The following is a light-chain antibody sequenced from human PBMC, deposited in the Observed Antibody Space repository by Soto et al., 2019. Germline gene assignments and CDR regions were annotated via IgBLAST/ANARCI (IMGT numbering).Light chain of an antibody. CDR3: RQYTSWPPHFT. Sequence: EIVMTQSPATLSVSPGERATLSCRASQSVSSNLAWYQQKPGQAPRLLIYGASTRATGIPARFSSSGSGTEITPIISSLQSEDFAVYYCRQYTSWPPHFTFGAGTRVDIK. CDR1: QSVSSN. CDR2: GAS. J-gene: IGKJ3*01. V-gene: IGKV3-15*01.